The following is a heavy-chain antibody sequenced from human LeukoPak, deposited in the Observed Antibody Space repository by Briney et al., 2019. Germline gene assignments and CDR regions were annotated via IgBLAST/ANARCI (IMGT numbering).Heavy chain of an antibody. J-gene: IGHJ4*02. V-gene: IGHV4-34*01. CDR1: GGSFSGYY. D-gene: IGHD6-13*01. Sequence: SETLSLTCAVYGGSFSGYYWSWIRQPPGKGLEWIGEINHSGSTNYNPSLKSRVTISVDTSKNQFSLQLNSVTPEDTAVYYCARGRLPYSSSWYEQRRLDYWGQGTLVTVSS. CDR3: ARGRLPYSSSWYEQRRLDY. CDR2: INHSGST.